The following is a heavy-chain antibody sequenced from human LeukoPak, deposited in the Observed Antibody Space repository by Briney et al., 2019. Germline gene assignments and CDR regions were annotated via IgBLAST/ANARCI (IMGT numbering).Heavy chain of an antibody. J-gene: IGHJ4*02. CDR3: ARVLPTGTTIDY. CDR2: INPNSGGT. D-gene: IGHD1-7*01. V-gene: IGHV1-2*02. Sequence: ASVKVSCKASGYTFTGYYMHWVRQAPGQGLEWMGWINPNSGGTNYAQKFQGRVTMTRDTSISTAYMKLSRLRSDDTAVYYCARVLPTGTTIDYWGQGTLVTVSS. CDR1: GYTFTGYY.